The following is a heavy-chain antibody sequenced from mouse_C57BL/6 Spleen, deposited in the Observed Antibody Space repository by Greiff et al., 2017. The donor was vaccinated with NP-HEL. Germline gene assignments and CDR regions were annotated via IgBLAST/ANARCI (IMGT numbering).Heavy chain of an antibody. CDR2: INPSSGYT. CDR3: ARSPLLYYDYVPFAY. D-gene: IGHD2-4*01. CDR1: GYTFTSYW. J-gene: IGHJ3*01. Sequence: QVQLKQSGAELAKPGASVKLSCKASGYTFTSYWMHWVKQRPGQGLEWIGYINPSSGYTKYNQKFKDKATLTADKSSSTAYMQLSSLTYEDSAVYYCARSPLLYYDYVPFAYWGQGTLVTVSA. V-gene: IGHV1-7*01.